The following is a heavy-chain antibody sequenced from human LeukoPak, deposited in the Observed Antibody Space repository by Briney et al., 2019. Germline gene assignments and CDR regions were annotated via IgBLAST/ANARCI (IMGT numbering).Heavy chain of an antibody. Sequence: GGSLRLSCATSGFAFSIYGMNWVRQAPGKGLEWVAIIWNDGSDQYYSDSVKGRFSISRDNSKNTLYLQMNSLRAEDTAVYYCAKDRYCTSATCQGFGVWGQGTMVSVSS. J-gene: IGHJ3*01. CDR1: GFAFSIYG. D-gene: IGHD2-2*01. V-gene: IGHV3-33*03. CDR3: AKDRYCTSATCQGFGV. CDR2: IWNDGSDQ.